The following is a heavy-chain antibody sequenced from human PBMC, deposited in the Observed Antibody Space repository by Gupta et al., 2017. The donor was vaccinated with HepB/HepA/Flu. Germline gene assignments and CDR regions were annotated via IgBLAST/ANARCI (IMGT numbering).Heavy chain of an antibody. CDR2: VSGSGNST. CDR1: GLTFSNYA. D-gene: IGHD2/OR15-2a*01. Sequence: VQLLESGGGLVQSGGSLRLSCAASGLTFSNYAMSWVRQAPGKGLQWVSAVSGSGNSTYYADSLKGRFIISRDNSRDTVYLQMQSLRVEDTAVYYCVRRRVSNKNFDSWGQGTLVTVSS. V-gene: IGHV3-23*01. CDR3: VRRRVSNKNFDS. J-gene: IGHJ4*02.